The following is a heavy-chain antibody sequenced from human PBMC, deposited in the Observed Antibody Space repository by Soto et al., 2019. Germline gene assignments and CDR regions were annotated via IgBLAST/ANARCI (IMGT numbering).Heavy chain of an antibody. CDR3: ARGDKLSLYPQLDY. J-gene: IGHJ4*02. CDR2: INVNSGGT. CDR1: GYTFTGNY. D-gene: IGHD3-16*02. Sequence: QVQLVQSGAEVKKPGASVKVSCKASGYTFTGNYMHWVRQAPGQGFEWMGWINVNSGGTKYAQKFQGWVTMTRDTSISTAYMELSRLRSDDRAVYYCARGDKLSLYPQLDYWGQGTLVTVSS. V-gene: IGHV1-2*04.